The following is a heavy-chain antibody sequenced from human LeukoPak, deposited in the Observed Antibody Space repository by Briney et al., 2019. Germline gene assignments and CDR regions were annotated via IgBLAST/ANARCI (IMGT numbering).Heavy chain of an antibody. CDR2: INPSGGST. V-gene: IGHV1-46*01. D-gene: IGHD4-17*01. Sequence: ASVKVSCKASGGTFSSYAISWVRQAPGQGLEWMGIINPSGGSTSYAQKFQGRVTMTRDTSTSTVYMELSSLRSEDTAVYYCARDPTTTVTTDDAFDIWGQGTMVTVSS. CDR3: ARDPTTTVTTDDAFDI. J-gene: IGHJ3*02. CDR1: GGTFSSYA.